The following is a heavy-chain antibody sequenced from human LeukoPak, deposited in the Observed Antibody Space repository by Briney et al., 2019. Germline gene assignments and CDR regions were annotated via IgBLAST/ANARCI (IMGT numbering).Heavy chain of an antibody. CDR3: APGHSIIVAGISGGEYFDY. Sequence: ASVKVSCKASGYTFTDYYMHWVRQAPGQGLEWMGWVNPNSGATYYAQSFQGRVTMTRDTSISTAYMELSRLRSDDTAVYYCAPGHSIIVAGISGGEYFDYWGQGTLVTVSS. D-gene: IGHD6-19*01. CDR2: VNPNSGAT. V-gene: IGHV1-2*02. CDR1: GYTFTDYY. J-gene: IGHJ4*02.